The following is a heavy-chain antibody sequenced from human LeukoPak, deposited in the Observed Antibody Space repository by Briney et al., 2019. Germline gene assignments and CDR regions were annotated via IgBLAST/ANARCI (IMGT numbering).Heavy chain of an antibody. CDR1: GFTLDDYA. CDR3: AKATGIAVAGPVFDY. J-gene: IGHJ4*02. D-gene: IGHD6-19*01. V-gene: IGHV3-9*01. CDR2: ISWNSGSI. Sequence: PGGSLRLSCAASGFTLDDYAMHWVRQAPGKGLEWVSGISWNSGSIGYADSVKGRFTISRDNAKNSLYLQMNSLRAEDTALYYCAKATGIAVAGPVFDYWGQGTLVTVSS.